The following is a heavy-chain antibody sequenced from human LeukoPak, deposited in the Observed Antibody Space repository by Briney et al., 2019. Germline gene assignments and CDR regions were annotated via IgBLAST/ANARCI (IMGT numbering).Heavy chain of an antibody. CDR2: IYYSGST. CDR1: GGSISSGGYY. V-gene: IGHV4-31*03. Sequence: SETLSLTCTVSGGSISSGGYYWSWIRQHPGKGLEWIGYIYYSGSTYYNPSLKSRVTISVDTSKNQFSLKLSSVTAADTAVYYCARQQRLRPYYFDYWGQGTLVTVSS. J-gene: IGHJ4*02. CDR3: ARQQRLRPYYFDY. D-gene: IGHD6-13*01.